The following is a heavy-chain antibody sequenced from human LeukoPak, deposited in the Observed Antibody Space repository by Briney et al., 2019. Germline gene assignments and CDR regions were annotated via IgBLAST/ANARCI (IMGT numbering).Heavy chain of an antibody. V-gene: IGHV3-15*01. CDR2: IKSKTDGGTT. J-gene: IGHJ4*02. Sequence: GGSLRLSCAASGFTFSNAWMSWVRQAPGKGLEWVGRIKSKTDGGTTDYAAPVKGRFTISRDDSKNTLYLQMNSLKTEDTAVYYCTTVSSYYDILTGYYGFDYWGQGTLVTVSS. CDR1: GFTFSNAW. D-gene: IGHD3-9*01. CDR3: TTVSSYYDILTGYYGFDY.